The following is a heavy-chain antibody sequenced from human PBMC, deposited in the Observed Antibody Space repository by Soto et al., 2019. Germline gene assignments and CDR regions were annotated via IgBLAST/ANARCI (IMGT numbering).Heavy chain of an antibody. CDR1: GFSFSNAW. D-gene: IGHD3-16*01. CDR3: TAHLGEFFPLDY. J-gene: IGHJ4*02. CDR2: IKSRADGGTT. Sequence: EVQLLESGGDFVKPWGSLRVSCAVSGFSFSNAWMSWVRQAPGKGLEWVGRIKSRADGGTTDYTAPVKGRFTISRDDSKNTVFLQMNSLKTEDTAVYYCTAHLGEFFPLDYWGQGTLVTVSS. V-gene: IGHV3-15*01.